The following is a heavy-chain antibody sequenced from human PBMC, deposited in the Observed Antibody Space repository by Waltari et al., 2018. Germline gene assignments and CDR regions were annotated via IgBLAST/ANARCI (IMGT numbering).Heavy chain of an antibody. D-gene: IGHD4-4*01. J-gene: IGHJ3*02. CDR3: RNVAATVTRDAFDI. Sequence: QVQLQQWGAGLLKPSETLSLTCAVYGGSFSGYYWSWIRQPPGKGLEWIGEINHSGSTNYNPSLESRDTITGDRAKNQFSLKLGSVSAADTAGYYCRNVAATVTRDAFDIWGQGTMVTVSS. V-gene: IGHV4-34*01. CDR2: INHSGST. CDR1: GGSFSGYY.